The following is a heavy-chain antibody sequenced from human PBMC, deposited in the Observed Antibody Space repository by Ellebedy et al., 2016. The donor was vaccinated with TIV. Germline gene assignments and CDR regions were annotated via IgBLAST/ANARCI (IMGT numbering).Heavy chain of an antibody. D-gene: IGHD5-18*01. CDR3: AKDRTAGDGYWVFDS. Sequence: PGGSLRLSCAASGFTFSNFAMSWVRQAPGKGLEWVSGIVGGGAERYADYVKGRFTISRDNSKNTVDLQMKSLRDEDTAVYFCAKDRTAGDGYWVFDSWGQGTLVTVSS. CDR2: IVGGGA. CDR1: GFTFSNFA. V-gene: IGHV3-23*01. J-gene: IGHJ4*02.